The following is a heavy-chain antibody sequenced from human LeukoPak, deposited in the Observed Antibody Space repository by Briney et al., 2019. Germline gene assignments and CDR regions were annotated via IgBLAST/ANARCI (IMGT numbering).Heavy chain of an antibody. CDR3: ARDWGDYGGKTDY. CDR1: GYTFTTYY. J-gene: IGHJ4*02. D-gene: IGHD4-23*01. CDR2: INPSGGGT. Sequence: ASVKVSCKASGYTFTTYYLNWVRQAPGQGLEWMGIINPSGGGTSYAQKFQARVTMTRDTSTSTVYMELSGLTSDDTAVYYCARDWGDYGGKTDYWGQGTLVTVSS. V-gene: IGHV1-46*01.